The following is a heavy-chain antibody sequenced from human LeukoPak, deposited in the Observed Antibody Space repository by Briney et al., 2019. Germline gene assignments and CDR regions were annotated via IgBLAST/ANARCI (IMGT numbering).Heavy chain of an antibody. CDR1: GFTFSGYA. V-gene: IGHV3-30*02. D-gene: IGHD5-18*01. Sequence: GGSLRLSCAASGFTFSGYAMNWVRQAPGKGLEWVAFIRYDGSNAYYADSVKGRFTISRDNSKNTLYLQMNSLRAEDTAVYYCARGVDTAMVVNYWGQGTLVTVSS. CDR2: IRYDGSNA. CDR3: ARGVDTAMVVNY. J-gene: IGHJ4*02.